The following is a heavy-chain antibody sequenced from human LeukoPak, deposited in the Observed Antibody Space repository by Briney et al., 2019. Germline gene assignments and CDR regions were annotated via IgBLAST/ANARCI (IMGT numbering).Heavy chain of an antibody. Sequence: GGSLRLSCAASGFTFSDYYMSWIRQAPGKGLEWVSSITSSSYIYHADSVKGRFTISRDNAKNSLYLQINSLRAEDTAVYYCARDAGSGSYYSLDYWGQGTLVTVSS. CDR3: ARDAGSGSYYSLDY. D-gene: IGHD3-10*01. CDR2: ITSSSYI. CDR1: GFTFSDYY. V-gene: IGHV3-69-1*01. J-gene: IGHJ4*02.